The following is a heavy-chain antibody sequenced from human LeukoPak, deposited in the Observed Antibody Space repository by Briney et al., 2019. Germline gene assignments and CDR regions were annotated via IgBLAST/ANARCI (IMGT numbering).Heavy chain of an antibody. V-gene: IGHV3-30*18. CDR3: AKPYYGDYVLFDY. CDR2: ISYDGSNK. J-gene: IGHJ4*02. Sequence: GGSLRLSCAASGFTFSSYGMHWVRQAPGKGLEWVAVISYDGSNKYYADSVKGRFTISRDNSKNTLYLQMNSLRAEDTAVYYCAKPYYGDYVLFDYWGQGTLVTVPS. CDR1: GFTFSSYG. D-gene: IGHD4-17*01.